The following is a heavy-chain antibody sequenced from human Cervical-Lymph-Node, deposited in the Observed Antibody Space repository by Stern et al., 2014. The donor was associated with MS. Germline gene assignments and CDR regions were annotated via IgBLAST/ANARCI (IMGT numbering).Heavy chain of an antibody. CDR2: IWYDGNKK. CDR1: GFTFSNYG. D-gene: IGHD1-7*01. CDR3: ARGNWNYEGMGY. V-gene: IGHV3-33*01. J-gene: IGHJ4*02. Sequence: VQLVESGGGVVQPGRSLRLSCAASGFTFSNYGMHWVRQASGKGLGWLAVIWYDGNKKYYADSVKGRFTISRDNSKNTLFLQMSSLTAEDTALYYCARGNWNYEGMGYWGQGTLVTVSS.